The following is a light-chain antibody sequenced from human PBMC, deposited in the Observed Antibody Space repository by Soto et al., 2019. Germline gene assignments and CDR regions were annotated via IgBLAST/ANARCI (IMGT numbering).Light chain of an antibody. J-gene: IGLJ2*01. CDR3: TVWDDSLRGRL. Sequence: QSVLTQPPSASGTPGQRVTISCSGSSSNIESNFVYWYQQLPGTTPQLLIYRNNQRPSGVPDRFSGSKSGTSASLAISALRSEDEADYYCTVWDDSLRGRLFGGGTQLTVL. CDR1: SSNIESNF. V-gene: IGLV1-47*01. CDR2: RNN.